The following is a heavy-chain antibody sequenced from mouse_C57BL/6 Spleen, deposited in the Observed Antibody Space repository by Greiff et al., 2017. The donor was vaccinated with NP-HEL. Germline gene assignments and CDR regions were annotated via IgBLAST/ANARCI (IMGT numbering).Heavy chain of an antibody. J-gene: IGHJ3*01. CDR1: GFNIKDYY. V-gene: IGHV14-2*01. D-gene: IGHD2-1*01. CDR2: IDPEDGET. Sequence: EVKLEESGAELVKPGASVKLSCTASGFNIKDYYMHWVKQRTEQGLEWIGRIDPEDGETKYAPKFQGKATITAVTSSNTAYLQLSSLTSEDTAVYYCARDYYGNPWFAYWGQGTLVTVSA. CDR3: ARDYYGNPWFAY.